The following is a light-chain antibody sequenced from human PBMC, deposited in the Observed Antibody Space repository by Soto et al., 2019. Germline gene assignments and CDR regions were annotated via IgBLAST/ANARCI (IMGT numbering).Light chain of an antibody. V-gene: IGKV2-28*01. J-gene: IGKJ3*01. Sequence: DIVMTQSPLSLPVTPGEPASISCRSSQSLLHSNGYNYLDWYLQKPGQSPQLLIYLGSNRASGVPDRFSGSGSGTDFTLKISRVEAEGVGVYYCLQALQTPWTFGPGTKVDIK. CDR1: QSLLHSNGYNY. CDR3: LQALQTPWT. CDR2: LGS.